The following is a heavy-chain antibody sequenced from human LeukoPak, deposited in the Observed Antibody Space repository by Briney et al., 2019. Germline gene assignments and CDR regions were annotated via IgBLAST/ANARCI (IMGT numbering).Heavy chain of an antibody. V-gene: IGHV3-23*01. CDR1: AFTFISYA. CDR3: AKDYHSSSSWLFAFDI. Sequence: GASLRLSCAASAFTFISYAMSCFSQPPPEGLQGVSVISGSGGSTYYADPVKGRFTISRDNSKNTLYLQMNSLRAEDTAVYYCAKDYHSSSSWLFAFDIWGQGTMVTVSS. D-gene: IGHD6-13*01. J-gene: IGHJ3*02. CDR2: ISGSGGST.